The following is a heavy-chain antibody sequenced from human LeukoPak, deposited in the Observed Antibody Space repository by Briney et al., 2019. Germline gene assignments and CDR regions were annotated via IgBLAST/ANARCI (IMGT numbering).Heavy chain of an antibody. CDR3: ARAGGRSWFDP. Sequence: GASVKVSCKASGYSFSDKYMHWVRQAPGQGLECMGGINPNSGGTNYAQKFQGRVTMTTDTSMSTAYMELSRLTSDDTAVYYCARAGGRSWFDPWGQGTLVTVSS. CDR1: GYSFSDKY. CDR2: INPNSGGT. V-gene: IGHV1-2*02. J-gene: IGHJ5*02.